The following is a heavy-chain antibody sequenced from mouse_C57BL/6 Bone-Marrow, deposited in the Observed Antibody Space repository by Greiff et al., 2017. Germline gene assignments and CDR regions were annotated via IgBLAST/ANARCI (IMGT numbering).Heavy chain of an antibody. D-gene: IGHD3-2*02. V-gene: IGHV1-54*01. CDR1: GYAFTNYL. CDR3: ARKGDDSSGYYFDY. CDR2: INPGSGGT. Sequence: VKLMESGAELVRPGTSVKVSCKASGYAFTNYLIEWVKQRPGQGLEWIGVINPGSGGTNYNEKFKGKATLTADKSSSTAYMQLSSLTSEDSAVYFCARKGDDSSGYYFDYWGQGTTLTVSS. J-gene: IGHJ2*01.